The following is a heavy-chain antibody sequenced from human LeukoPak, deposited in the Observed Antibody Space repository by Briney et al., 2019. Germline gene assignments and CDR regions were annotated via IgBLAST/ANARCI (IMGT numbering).Heavy chain of an antibody. CDR1: GFTFSSYA. J-gene: IGHJ4*02. Sequence: GRSLRLSCAASGFTFSSYAMHWVRQAPGKGLEGVAVISYDGSNKYYADSVKGRFTIPRDNSKNTLYLQMNSLRAEDTAVYYCARGDGSGWSGDYWGQGTLVTVSS. CDR3: ARGDGSGWSGDY. CDR2: ISYDGSNK. V-gene: IGHV3-30-3*01. D-gene: IGHD6-19*01.